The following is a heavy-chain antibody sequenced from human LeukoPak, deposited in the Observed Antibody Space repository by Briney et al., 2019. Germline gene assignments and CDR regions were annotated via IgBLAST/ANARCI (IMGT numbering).Heavy chain of an antibody. CDR2: INSDGSST. J-gene: IGHJ6*02. Sequence: QAGGSLRLSCAASGFTFSSYWMHWVRQAPGKGLVWVSRINSDGSSTSYADSVKGRFTISRDNAKNTLYLQMNSLRAEDTAVYYCVRTYYYGSGSFKGMDVWGQGTTVTVSS. CDR3: VRTYYYGSGSFKGMDV. V-gene: IGHV3-74*01. D-gene: IGHD3-10*01. CDR1: GFTFSSYW.